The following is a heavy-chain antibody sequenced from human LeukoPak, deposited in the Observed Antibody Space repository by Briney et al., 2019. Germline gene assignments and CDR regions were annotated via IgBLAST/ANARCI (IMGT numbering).Heavy chain of an antibody. CDR1: GFTFSSYG. Sequence: PGGSLRLSCAASGFTFSSYGMHWVRQAPGKGLEWVAVIWYDGSNKYYADSVKGRFTISRDNSKNTLYLQMNSLRAEDTAVYYCARDRGSSGWYNLAYWGQGTLVTVSS. D-gene: IGHD6-19*01. V-gene: IGHV3-33*01. J-gene: IGHJ4*02. CDR2: IWYDGSNK. CDR3: ARDRGSSGWYNLAY.